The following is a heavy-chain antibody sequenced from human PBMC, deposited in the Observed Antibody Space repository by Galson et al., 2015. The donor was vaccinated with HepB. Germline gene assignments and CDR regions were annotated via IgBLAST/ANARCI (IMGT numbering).Heavy chain of an antibody. CDR2: IIPILGIA. J-gene: IGHJ2*01. CDR3: ASFDPGIAAAGDWYFDL. CDR1: GYTFTSYG. D-gene: IGHD6-13*01. V-gene: IGHV1-69*10. Sequence: SVKVSCKASGYTFTSYGISWVRQAPGQGLEWMGGIIPILGIANYAQKFQGRVTITADKSTSTAYMELSSLRSEDTAVYYCASFDPGIAAAGDWYFDLWGRGTLVTVSS.